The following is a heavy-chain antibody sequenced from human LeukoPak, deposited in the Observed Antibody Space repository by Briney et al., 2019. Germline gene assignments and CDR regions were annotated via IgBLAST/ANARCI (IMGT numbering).Heavy chain of an antibody. CDR3: AREPPPPYYDILTGYTYYYGMDV. J-gene: IGHJ6*02. CDR1: GYTFTSYG. Sequence: ASVKVSCKASGYTFTSYGISWVRQAPGQGLEWMGWISAYNGNTNYAQKLQGRVTMTTDTSTSTAYMELRSLRSDDTAVYYWAREPPPPYYDILTGYTYYYGMDVWGQGTTVTVSS. CDR2: ISAYNGNT. D-gene: IGHD3-9*01. V-gene: IGHV1-18*01.